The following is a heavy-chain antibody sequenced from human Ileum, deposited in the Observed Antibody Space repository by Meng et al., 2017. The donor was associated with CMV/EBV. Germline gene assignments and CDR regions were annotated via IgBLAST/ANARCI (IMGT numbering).Heavy chain of an antibody. CDR2: ISYSGHI. V-gene: IGHV4-30-4*08. Sequence: VPLQEPGPGLVEPLQTPSLTCTASGHSISSTNFFLTWIRQARGKGLEWIGYISYSGHIDYNPFLKTRVTLSLDTSKNQISLRVNSVTHADTAVYYCATRPPDITGYWGVLDYWGQGLLVTVSS. CDR1: GHSISSTNFF. D-gene: IGHD3-10*01. J-gene: IGHJ4*02. CDR3: ATRPPDITGYWGVLDY.